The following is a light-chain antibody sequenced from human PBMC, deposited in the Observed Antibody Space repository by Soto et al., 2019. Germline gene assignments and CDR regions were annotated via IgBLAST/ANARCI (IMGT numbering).Light chain of an antibody. J-gene: IGLJ2*01. CDR3: AAWDDSLNGVV. CDR2: SNT. CDR1: SSKIGSHT. V-gene: IGLV1-44*01. Sequence: QAVLTQPPSASGTPGQTIAISCSGGSSKIGSHTVNWYKQLPGTAPRLLIYSNTQRPSGVPDRFSGSKSGTSASLAISGLQSEYEGDYYCAAWDDSLNGVVFGGGAKVTVL.